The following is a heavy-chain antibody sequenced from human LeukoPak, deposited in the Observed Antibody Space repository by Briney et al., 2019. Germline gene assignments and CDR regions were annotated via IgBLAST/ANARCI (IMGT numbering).Heavy chain of an antibody. D-gene: IGHD2-2*01. V-gene: IGHV1-18*01. J-gene: IGHJ4*02. CDR2: ISGATNIA. Sequence: ASMKVSCKTSGYSFTNYGISWVRQAPGQGLQGMGWISGATNIATYEDKWQGRLTMTTDTSTNTVYMEMRSLRSDDTAMYYCARLDQLLIDFWGQGTLVTVSS. CDR3: ARLDQLLIDF. CDR1: GYSFTNYG.